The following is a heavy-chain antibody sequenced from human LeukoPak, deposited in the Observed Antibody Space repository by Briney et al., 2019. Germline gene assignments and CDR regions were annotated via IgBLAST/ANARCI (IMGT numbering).Heavy chain of an antibody. V-gene: IGHV4-39*07. D-gene: IGHD5-24*01. Sequence: SETLSLTCTVSGGSISSSSYYWGWIRQPPGKGLEWIGSIYYSGSTYYNPSLKSRVTISVDTSKNQFSLKLSSVTAADTAVYYCARGKEMTTQFDYWGQGTLVTVSS. CDR1: GGSISSSSYY. J-gene: IGHJ4*02. CDR3: ARGKEMTTQFDY. CDR2: IYYSGST.